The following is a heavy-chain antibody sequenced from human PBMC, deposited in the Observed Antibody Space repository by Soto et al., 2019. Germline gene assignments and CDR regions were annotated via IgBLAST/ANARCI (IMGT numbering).Heavy chain of an antibody. CDR1: GFTLSTYW. CDR3: ARDFVYYDFWSGPMDV. J-gene: IGHJ6*02. CDR2: ICSSGTYT. Sequence: GGSLRLSCAASGFTLSTYWMHWVRQVPGKGLEWVSRICSSGTYTYYADSVKGRFTISRDNAKNSLYLQMNSLRAEDTAVYYCARDFVYYDFWSGPMDVWGQGTTVTVSS. V-gene: IGHV3-21*01. D-gene: IGHD3-3*01.